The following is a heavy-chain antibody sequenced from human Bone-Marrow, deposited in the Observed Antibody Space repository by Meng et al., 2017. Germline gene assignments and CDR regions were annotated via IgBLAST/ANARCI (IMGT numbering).Heavy chain of an antibody. CDR3: ARGRSSGWYRPEYFQH. CDR1: GGSFSGYY. V-gene: IGHV4-34*01. Sequence: VPRHEWGGGLLKPSGTLSLTCAVHGGSFSGYYWSWIRQPPGKGLEWIGEINHSGSTNYNPSLKSRVTISVDTSKNQFSLKLSSVTAADTAVYYCARGRSSGWYRPEYFQHWGQGTLVTVSS. J-gene: IGHJ1*01. D-gene: IGHD6-19*01. CDR2: INHSGST.